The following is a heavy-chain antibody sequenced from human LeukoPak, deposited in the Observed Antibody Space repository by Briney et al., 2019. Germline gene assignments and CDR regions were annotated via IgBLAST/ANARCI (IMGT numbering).Heavy chain of an antibody. Sequence: ASVKVSCRASNYTFTSYGISWVRQAPGQGLEWMAWINAYNGDTNYAQKFQGRVTLTTDTSTSTAYMELRSLRSDDTAVYYCARDGSGVWFDYWGQGTLVTVSS. J-gene: IGHJ4*02. V-gene: IGHV1-18*01. D-gene: IGHD3-10*01. CDR2: INAYNGDT. CDR3: ARDGSGVWFDY. CDR1: NYTFTSYG.